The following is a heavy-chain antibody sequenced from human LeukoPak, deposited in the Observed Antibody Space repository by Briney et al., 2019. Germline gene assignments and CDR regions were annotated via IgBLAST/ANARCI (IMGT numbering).Heavy chain of an antibody. J-gene: IGHJ4*02. D-gene: IGHD3-3*01. Sequence: ASVKVSCKASGYTFTGYYMHWVRRAPGQGLEWMGWINPNSGGTNYAQKFQGRVTMTRDTSISTAYMELSRLRSDDTAVYYCARGDYDFWSGHSIFDYWGQGTLVTVSS. V-gene: IGHV1-2*02. CDR1: GYTFTGYY. CDR3: ARGDYDFWSGHSIFDY. CDR2: INPNSGGT.